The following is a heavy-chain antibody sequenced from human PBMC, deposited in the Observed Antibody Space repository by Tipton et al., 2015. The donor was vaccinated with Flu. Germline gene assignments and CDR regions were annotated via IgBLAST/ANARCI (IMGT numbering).Heavy chain of an antibody. J-gene: IGHJ5*02. CDR2: IYTSGRT. CDR3: AGCSSTSCYIPSVHWFDP. D-gene: IGHD2-2*02. Sequence: TLSLTCTVSGGSISSYYWSWIRQPAGKGLEWIGRIYTSGRTNYNPSLESRVTMSVDTSKNQFSLKLSSVTAADTAVYYCAGCSSTSCYIPSVHWFDPWCQGTLVTVSS. CDR1: GGSISSYY. V-gene: IGHV4-4*07.